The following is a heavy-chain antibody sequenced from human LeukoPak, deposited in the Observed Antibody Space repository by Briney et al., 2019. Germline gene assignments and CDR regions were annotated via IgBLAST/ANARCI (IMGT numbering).Heavy chain of an antibody. D-gene: IGHD6-6*01. CDR1: GHTFTGYY. CDR2: INPNSGGT. Sequence: ASVKVSCKASGHTFTGYYMHWVRQAPGQGLEWMGWINPNSGGTNYAQKFQGRVTMTRDTSISTAYMELSGLRSDDTAVYYCARDSSSWGGYYYYYYMDVWGKGTTVTVSS. J-gene: IGHJ6*03. CDR3: ARDSSSWGGYYYYYYMDV. V-gene: IGHV1-2*02.